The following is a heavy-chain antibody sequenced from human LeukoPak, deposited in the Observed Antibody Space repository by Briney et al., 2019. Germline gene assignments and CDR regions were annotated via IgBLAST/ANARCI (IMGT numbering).Heavy chain of an antibody. CDR1: GGTFNSYA. V-gene: IGHV1-69*13. CDR2: IIPMFETA. D-gene: IGHD3-10*01. Sequence: ASVKVSCKASGGTFNSYAISWVRQAPGQGLEWMGGIIPMFETANYAQKFQGRVTITADEFTTTVYMELSSLRSEDTAVYYCARDWIMVRGGLLDYWSQGTLVTVSS. CDR3: ARDWIMVRGGLLDY. J-gene: IGHJ4*02.